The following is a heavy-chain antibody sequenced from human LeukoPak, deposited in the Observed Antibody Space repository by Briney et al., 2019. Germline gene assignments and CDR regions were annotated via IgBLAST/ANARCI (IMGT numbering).Heavy chain of an antibody. Sequence: SETLSLTCAVYGGSYSGYYWSWIRQPPGKGLEWIGEINHSGSTNYNPSPKSRFTISVDTSKNQLSLKLSSVTAEDTAVYYCARRGIVVVTAIVDWGQGTLVNVSS. V-gene: IGHV4-34*01. J-gene: IGHJ4*02. D-gene: IGHD2-21*02. CDR2: INHSGST. CDR1: GGSYSGYY. CDR3: ARRGIVVVTAIVD.